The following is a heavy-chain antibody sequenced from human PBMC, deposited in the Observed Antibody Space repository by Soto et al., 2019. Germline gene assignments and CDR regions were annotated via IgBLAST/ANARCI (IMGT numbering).Heavy chain of an antibody. Sequence: EVQLLESGGGLVQPGGSLRLSCAASGFTFSSYAMSWVRQAPGKGLEWVSAISGSGGGTYYADSVKGRFTISRDNSKNTLYLQMNSLRAEDTAVYYCANNIIAVAGSFDYWGQGTLVTVSS. J-gene: IGHJ4*02. CDR2: ISGSGGGT. CDR3: ANNIIAVAGSFDY. D-gene: IGHD6-19*01. V-gene: IGHV3-23*01. CDR1: GFTFSSYA.